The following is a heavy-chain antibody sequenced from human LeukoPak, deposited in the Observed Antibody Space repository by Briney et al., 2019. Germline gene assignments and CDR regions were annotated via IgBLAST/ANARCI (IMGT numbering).Heavy chain of an antibody. V-gene: IGHV3-7*01. CDR1: GFTFSSYW. Sequence: PGGSLRLSCAASGFTFSSYWMSWVRQAPGKGLEWVANIKQDGSEKYYVDSVKGRFTISRDNAKNSLYLQMNSLRAEDTAVYYCARDSTTVILYHYYYGMDVWGRGTTVTVSS. J-gene: IGHJ6*02. CDR3: ARDSTTVILYHYYYGMDV. D-gene: IGHD4-11*01. CDR2: IKQDGSEK.